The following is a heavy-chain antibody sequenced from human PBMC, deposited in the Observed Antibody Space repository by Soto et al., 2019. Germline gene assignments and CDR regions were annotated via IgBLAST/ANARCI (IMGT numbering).Heavy chain of an antibody. CDR1: GFTFSSYA. Sequence: PGGSLRLSCAASGFTFSSYAMSWVRQAPGKGLEWVSAISGSGGSTYYADSVKGRFTISRDNSKNTLYLQMDSLRAEDTAVYYCAKDLYYDYIWGSYRQYYFDYWGQGTLVTVSS. CDR2: ISGSGGST. D-gene: IGHD3-16*02. J-gene: IGHJ4*02. CDR3: AKDLYYDYIWGSYRQYYFDY. V-gene: IGHV3-23*01.